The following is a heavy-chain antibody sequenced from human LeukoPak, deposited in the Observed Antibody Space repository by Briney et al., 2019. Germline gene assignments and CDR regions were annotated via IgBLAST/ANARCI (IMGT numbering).Heavy chain of an antibody. CDR2: ILHSGTT. D-gene: IGHD4-23*01. Sequence: SGTLSLTCAVSGASISSSHWWNWVRQPPGKGLEWIGEILHSGTTNYNPSLQSRVTISVDKSKNQCSLKLNSATAADTAVYYCARYGSNAHDYWGQGTLVTVSS. CDR3: ARYGSNAHDY. J-gene: IGHJ4*02. V-gene: IGHV4-4*02. CDR1: GASISSSHW.